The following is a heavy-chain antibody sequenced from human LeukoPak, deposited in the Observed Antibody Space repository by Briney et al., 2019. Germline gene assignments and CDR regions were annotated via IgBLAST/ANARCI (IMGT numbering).Heavy chain of an antibody. J-gene: IGHJ5*02. CDR3: VKQWGSILTGYKNWFDP. Sequence: PRGSLRLSCAASGFTFSSYAMGWVRQAPGKGLEWVSLISGIGSSTYYTDSLKGRFTISRDNSKNTLYLQVNSLRAEDAAIYYCVKQWGSILTGYKNWFDPWGQGTLVTVSS. V-gene: IGHV3-23*01. CDR2: ISGIGSST. CDR1: GFTFSSYA. D-gene: IGHD3-9*01.